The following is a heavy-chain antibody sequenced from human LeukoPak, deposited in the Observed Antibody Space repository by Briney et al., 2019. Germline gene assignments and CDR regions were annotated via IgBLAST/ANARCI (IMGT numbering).Heavy chain of an antibody. Sequence: PSETLSLTCTVSGGSVSSGSYYWSWIRQPPGKGLERIGYIYYSGSTNYNPSLKSRVTISVDTSKNQFSLKLSSVTAADTAVYYCARVGWSYCGGDCYIFDYWGQGTLVTVSS. CDR3: ARVGWSYCGGDCYIFDY. V-gene: IGHV4-61*01. J-gene: IGHJ4*02. CDR2: IYYSGST. CDR1: GGSVSSGSYY. D-gene: IGHD2-21*02.